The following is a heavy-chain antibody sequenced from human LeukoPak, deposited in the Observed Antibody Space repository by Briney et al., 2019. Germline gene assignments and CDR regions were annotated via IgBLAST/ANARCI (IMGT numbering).Heavy chain of an antibody. J-gene: IGHJ4*02. D-gene: IGHD2-2*01. CDR1: SGSISSDRYC. CDR3: ARQDTTIIVPAAFDF. Sequence: PSETLSLTCSVSSGSISSDRYCWGWIRQAPGKGLEWIGILYYSGTIYYNPSLKSRVSISADTSQNHFSLRLTSVTAADTAVYYCARQDTTIIVPAAFDFWGPGSLVTVSS. V-gene: IGHV4-39*01. CDR2: LYYSGTI.